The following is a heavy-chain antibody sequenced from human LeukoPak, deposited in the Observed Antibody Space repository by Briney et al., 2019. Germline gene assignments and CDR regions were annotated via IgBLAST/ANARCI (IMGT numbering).Heavy chain of an antibody. CDR2: ISSSSSYI. V-gene: IGHV3-21*01. D-gene: IGHD5-24*01. J-gene: IGHJ3*02. Sequence: PGGSLRLSCAASGFTLSSYSMNWVRQAPGKGLEWVSSISSSSSYIYYADSVKGRFTISRDDAKSSLYLQMNSLRAEDTAVYYCARVLEMATMGGAFDIWGQGTMVTVSS. CDR3: ARVLEMATMGGAFDI. CDR1: GFTLSSYS.